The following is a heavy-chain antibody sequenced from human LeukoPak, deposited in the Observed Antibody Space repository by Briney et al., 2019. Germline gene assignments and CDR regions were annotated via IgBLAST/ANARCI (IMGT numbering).Heavy chain of an antibody. CDR2: ISSSSSYI. V-gene: IGHV3-21*01. CDR1: GFTFSSYS. J-gene: IGHJ2*01. D-gene: IGHD2-2*01. CDR3: SRDKDIVVVPAAKYWYFGL. Sequence: GGSLRLSCAASGFTFSSYSMNWVRQAPGKGLEWVSSISSSSSYIYYADSVKGRFTISRDNAKNSLYLQMNSLRAEDTAVYYCSRDKDIVVVPAAKYWYFGLWGRGTLVTVSS.